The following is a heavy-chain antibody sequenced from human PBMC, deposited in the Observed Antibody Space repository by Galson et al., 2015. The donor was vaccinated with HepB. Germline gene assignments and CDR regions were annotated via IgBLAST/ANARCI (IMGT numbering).Heavy chain of an antibody. Sequence: SLRLSCAASGFTFSSYGMHWVRQAPGKGLEWVAVIWYDGSNKYYADSVKGRFTISRDNSKNTLYLQMNSLRAEDTAVYYCARERITMVRGVRYGMDVWGQGTTVTVSS. CDR2: IWYDGSNK. CDR3: ARERITMVRGVRYGMDV. CDR1: GFTFSSYG. V-gene: IGHV3-33*01. J-gene: IGHJ6*02. D-gene: IGHD3-10*01.